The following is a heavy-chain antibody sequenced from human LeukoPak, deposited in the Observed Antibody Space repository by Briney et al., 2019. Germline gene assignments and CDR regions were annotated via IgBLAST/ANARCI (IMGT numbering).Heavy chain of an antibody. V-gene: IGHV3-11*01. CDR2: ISSSGSTI. CDR3: ARDRSTAEDRYYYDSSGYSPGYFDY. D-gene: IGHD3-22*01. CDR1: GFTFSDYY. Sequence: GRSLRLSCAASGFTFSDYYMSWIRQAPGKGLEWVSYISSSGSTIYYADSVKGRFTISRDNAKNSLYLQMNSLRAEDTAVYYCARDRSTAEDRYYYDSSGYSPGYFDYWGQGTLVTVSS. J-gene: IGHJ4*02.